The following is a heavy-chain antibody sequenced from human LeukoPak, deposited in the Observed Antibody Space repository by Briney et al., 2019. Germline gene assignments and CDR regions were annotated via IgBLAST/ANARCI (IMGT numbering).Heavy chain of an antibody. V-gene: IGHV1-46*01. CDR2: INPSGGST. CDR3: ARAGDSSGYYYYFDY. J-gene: IGHJ4*02. CDR1: GYTFTSYY. D-gene: IGHD3-22*01. Sequence: ASVKVSCKASGYTFTSYYMQWVRQAPGQGLEWMGIINPSGGSTSYAQTFQGRGTMTRDTSTSTVYMELSSLRAEDTAVYYCARAGDSSGYYYYFDYWGQGTLVTVSS.